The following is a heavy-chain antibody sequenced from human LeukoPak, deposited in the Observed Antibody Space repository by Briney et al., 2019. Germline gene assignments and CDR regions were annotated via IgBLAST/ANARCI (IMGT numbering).Heavy chain of an antibody. V-gene: IGHV1-18*01. CDR3: ARGEGRYYYYYMDV. J-gene: IGHJ6*03. CDR1: GYTFTSYG. CDR2: ISAYNGNT. Sequence: WASVKVSCKASGYTFTSYGITWVRQSPGQGLEWMGWISAYNGNTNYAQKLQGRVTTTTDTSTSTAYMELRSLRSDDTAVYYCARGEGRYYYYYMDVWGKGTTVTVSS. D-gene: IGHD3-16*01.